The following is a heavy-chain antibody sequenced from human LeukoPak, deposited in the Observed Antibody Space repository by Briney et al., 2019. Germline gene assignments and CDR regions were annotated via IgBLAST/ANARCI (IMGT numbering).Heavy chain of an antibody. D-gene: IGHD6-6*01. CDR2: ISYDGSNK. CDR1: GLIFSSYG. V-gene: IGHV3-30*03. CDR3: ARVVVCSSSDYFDY. J-gene: IGHJ4*02. Sequence: GGSLRLSCAASGLIFSSYGMHWVRRAPGKGLEWVAVISYDGSNKYYADSVKGRFTISRDNSKKTLYLQMNSLRGKDTAVYYCARVVVCSSSDYFDYWGQGTLVTVSS.